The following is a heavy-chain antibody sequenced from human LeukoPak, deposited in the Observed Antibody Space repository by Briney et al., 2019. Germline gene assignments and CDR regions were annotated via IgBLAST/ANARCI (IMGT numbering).Heavy chain of an antibody. CDR1: GFTFGRYA. CDR2: ISGSGGST. CDR3: AKVTIGGNFDY. D-gene: IGHD2-15*01. V-gene: IGHV3-23*01. J-gene: IGHJ4*02. Sequence: GGSLRLSCAASGFTFGRYAMSWVRQAPGKGLEWVSAISGSGGSTYYADSVKGRFTISRDNSKNTLYLQMNSLRAEDTAVYYCAKVTIGGNFDYWGQGTLVTVSS.